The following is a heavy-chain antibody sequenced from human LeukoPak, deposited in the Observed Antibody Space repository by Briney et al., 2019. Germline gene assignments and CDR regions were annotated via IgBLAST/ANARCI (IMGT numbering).Heavy chain of an antibody. J-gene: IGHJ4*02. CDR1: GFTFSSYS. D-gene: IGHD2-15*01. CDR3: VRDNPRCCGVIPAKIDY. CDR2: ISYDSGIR. V-gene: IGHV3-48*01. Sequence: GGSLRLSCAASGFTFSSYSMNWVRQAPGKGLEWVSYISYDSGIRYYADSVRGRFTISRDNAKNSLYLQMHSLRAEDTAVYYCVRDNPRCCGVIPAKIDYWGQGTLVTVSS.